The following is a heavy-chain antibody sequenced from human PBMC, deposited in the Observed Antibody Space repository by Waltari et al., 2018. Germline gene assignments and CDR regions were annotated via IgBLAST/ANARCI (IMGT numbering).Heavy chain of an antibody. Sequence: QVQLVESGGGVVQPGGSLRLSCAASGFTFSSYGMHWVRQAPGKGREWVAVIRYDGSNKYYADSVKGRFTISRDNSKNTLYLQMNSLRAEDTAVYYCAKGMVVAAAPYYYYYMDVWGKGTTVTVSS. V-gene: IGHV3-30*02. D-gene: IGHD2-15*01. CDR3: AKGMVVAAAPYYYYYMDV. J-gene: IGHJ6*03. CDR2: IRYDGSNK. CDR1: GFTFSSYG.